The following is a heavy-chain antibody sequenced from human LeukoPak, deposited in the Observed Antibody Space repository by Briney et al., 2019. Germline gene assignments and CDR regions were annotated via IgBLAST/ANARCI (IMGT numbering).Heavy chain of an antibody. Sequence: GESWKISCKGSGYIFTSYWIGWVHQMPGKGLEWMGIMQPGASDTRYSPSFQGEVTISADKSISTAYLQWSSLKASDTAMYYCARFCGGDCHSGVDYGGEASLATVSS. D-gene: IGHD2-21*02. CDR2: MQPGASDT. CDR3: ARFCGGDCHSGVDY. CDR1: GYIFTSYW. J-gene: IGHJ4*02. V-gene: IGHV5-51*07.